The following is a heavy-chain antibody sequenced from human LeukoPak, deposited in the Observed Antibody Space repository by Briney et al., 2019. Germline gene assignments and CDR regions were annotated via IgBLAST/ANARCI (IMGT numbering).Heavy chain of an antibody. J-gene: IGHJ4*02. V-gene: IGHV1-18*01. Sequence: GASVKASCKASGYTFSNFGISWVRQAPGQGLEWMGWISAYNGNTNYAQKLQGRVTMTTDTSTSTAYMELRSLRSDDTAVYYCARVHGIAVAGTMDYWGQGTLVTVSS. D-gene: IGHD6-19*01. CDR3: ARVHGIAVAGTMDY. CDR2: ISAYNGNT. CDR1: GYTFSNFG.